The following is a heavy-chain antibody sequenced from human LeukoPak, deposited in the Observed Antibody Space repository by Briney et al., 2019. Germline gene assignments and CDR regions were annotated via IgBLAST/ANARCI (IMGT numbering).Heavy chain of an antibody. D-gene: IGHD3-10*01. CDR2: INPNSGGT. CDR3: ARDFYYGSGSYYNRDDAFDI. J-gene: IGHJ3*02. Sequence: ASVKVSCQASGYTFTGYYMHWVRQAPGQGLEWMGWINPNSGGTNYAQKFQGRVTMTRDTSISTAYMELSRLRSDDTAVYYCARDFYYGSGSYYNRDDAFDIWGQGTMVTVSS. CDR1: GYTFTGYY. V-gene: IGHV1-2*02.